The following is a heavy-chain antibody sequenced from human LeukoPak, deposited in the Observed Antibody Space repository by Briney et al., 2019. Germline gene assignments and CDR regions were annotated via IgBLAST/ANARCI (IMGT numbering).Heavy chain of an antibody. J-gene: IGHJ6*03. Sequence: GGSLRLSCAASGFTFSSYAMSWVRQAPGKGLEWVSAISGSGGSTYYADSVKGRFTISRDNSKNTLYLQMNSLRAEDTAVYYCAKAPNYYDSSGYYCAAHYYYYMDVWGKGTTVTVSS. CDR3: AKAPNYYDSSGYYCAAHYYYYMDV. CDR2: ISGSGGST. CDR1: GFTFSSYA. D-gene: IGHD3-22*01. V-gene: IGHV3-23*01.